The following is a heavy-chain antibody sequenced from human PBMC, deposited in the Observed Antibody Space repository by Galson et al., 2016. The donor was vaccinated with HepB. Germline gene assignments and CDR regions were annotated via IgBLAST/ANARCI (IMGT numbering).Heavy chain of an antibody. V-gene: IGHV3-53*01. CDR1: GITVTTNY. CDR3: ASAPTITTIWGS. CDR2: LYSGGTT. J-gene: IGHJ5*02. D-gene: IGHD5-24*01. Sequence: SLRLSCAASGITVTTNYISWVCQAPGKGLEWVAILYSGGTTVYADSVRGRFTISRDDSKNTVHLQMNSLRVEDTAMYFCASAPTITTIWGSWGQGTLVTVSS.